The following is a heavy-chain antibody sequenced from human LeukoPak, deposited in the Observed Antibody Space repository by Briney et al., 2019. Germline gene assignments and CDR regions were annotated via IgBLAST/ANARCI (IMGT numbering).Heavy chain of an antibody. Sequence: PGGSLRLSCAASGFTFSSYWMSWVRQAPGKGLEWVANIKQDGSEKYYVDSVKGRFTISRDNAKNSLYLQMNSLRAEDTAVYYCARDVAVSDYYGSGSYRIWYYYYYMDVWGKGTTVTVSS. D-gene: IGHD3-10*01. CDR3: ARDVAVSDYYGSGSYRIWYYYYYMDV. CDR2: IKQDGSEK. J-gene: IGHJ6*03. V-gene: IGHV3-7*01. CDR1: GFTFSSYW.